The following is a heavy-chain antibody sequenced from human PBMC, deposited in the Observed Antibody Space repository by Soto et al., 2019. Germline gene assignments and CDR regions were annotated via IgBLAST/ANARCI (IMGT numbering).Heavy chain of an antibody. J-gene: IGHJ4*02. Sequence: QVKLVQSGPEVKSPGASVKVSCKASGYTFKNYGIKWVRQAPGQGLEWVGWITTYNGNRYSAEKFQGRVTMTTDTSTSTTYMELRSLTSDDTGVYYCARDAQPKGVAADGASDYWGQGTLVTVSS. D-gene: IGHD6-19*01. V-gene: IGHV1-18*01. CDR1: GYTFKNYG. CDR2: ITTYNGNR. CDR3: ARDAQPKGVAADGASDY.